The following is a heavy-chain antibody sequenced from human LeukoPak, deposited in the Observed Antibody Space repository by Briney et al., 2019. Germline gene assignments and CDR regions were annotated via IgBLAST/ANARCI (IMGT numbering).Heavy chain of an antibody. V-gene: IGHV4-39*01. CDR3: ARHMRNYDDPCDY. D-gene: IGHD3-22*01. CDR1: GGSISSSSYY. CDR2: MYYTGST. J-gene: IGHJ4*02. Sequence: KPSETLSLTCTVSGGSISSSSYYWGWIRQPPGKGLEWIGSMYYTGSTYYNPSLKSRVTISVDTSKNQFSLKLNSVTAADTAVYYCARHMRNYDDPCDYWGQGTLVTVSS.